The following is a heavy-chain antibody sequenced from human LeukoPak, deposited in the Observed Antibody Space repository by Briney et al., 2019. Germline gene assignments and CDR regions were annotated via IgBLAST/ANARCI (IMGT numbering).Heavy chain of an antibody. V-gene: IGHV4-59*01. CDR3: AREGTSGTHLNWFDP. J-gene: IGHJ5*02. CDR2: IYVIGSS. CDR1: GASISSYY. D-gene: IGHD1-1*01. Sequence: SQTLSLTCTVSGASISSYYWSWIRQPPGKGLEWIGHIYVIGSSNYHPSLKTRVTLSVDTSKNQFSLKLSSVTAADTAVDYCAREGTSGTHLNWFDPWGQGTLVTVSS.